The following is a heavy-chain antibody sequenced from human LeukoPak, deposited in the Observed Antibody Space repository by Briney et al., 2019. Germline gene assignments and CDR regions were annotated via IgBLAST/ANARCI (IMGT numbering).Heavy chain of an antibody. Sequence: GGSLRLSCAASGFTFSSYGMHWVRQAPGKGLEWVAVIWYDGSNKYYADSVKGRFTISRDNAKNSLYLQMNSLRAEDTAVYYCARVGWVLRYAFDIWGQGTMVTVSS. J-gene: IGHJ3*02. CDR1: GFTFSSYG. CDR3: ARVGWVLRYAFDI. D-gene: IGHD3-16*01. CDR2: IWYDGSNK. V-gene: IGHV3-33*01.